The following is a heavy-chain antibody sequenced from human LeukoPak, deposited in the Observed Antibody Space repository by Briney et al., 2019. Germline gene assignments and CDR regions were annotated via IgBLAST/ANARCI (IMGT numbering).Heavy chain of an antibody. CDR2: ISYDGNNK. CDR1: GFTFSSYA. V-gene: IGHV3-30*04. CDR3: ARGGVVPAAPDY. J-gene: IGHJ4*02. D-gene: IGHD2-2*01. Sequence: PGRSLRLSCAASGFTFSSYAMHWVRQAPGKGLEWVAVISYDGNNKYYGDSVKGRFTISRDNSKNTLYLQMNSLRAEDTAVYYCARGGVVPAAPDYWGQGTLVTVSS.